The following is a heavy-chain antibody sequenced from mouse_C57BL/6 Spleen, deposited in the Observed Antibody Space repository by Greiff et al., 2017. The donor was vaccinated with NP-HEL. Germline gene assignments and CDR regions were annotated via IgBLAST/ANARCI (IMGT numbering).Heavy chain of an antibody. D-gene: IGHD3-1*01. V-gene: IGHV1-50*01. CDR3: ARSGGFAY. CDR1: GYTFTSYW. Sequence: QVQLKQPGAELVKPGASVKLSCKASGYTFTSYWMQWVKQRPGQGLEWIGEIDPSDSYTNYNQKFKGKATLTVDTSSSTAYMQLSSLTSEDSAVYYRARSGGFAYWGQGTLVTVSA. J-gene: IGHJ3*01. CDR2: IDPSDSYT.